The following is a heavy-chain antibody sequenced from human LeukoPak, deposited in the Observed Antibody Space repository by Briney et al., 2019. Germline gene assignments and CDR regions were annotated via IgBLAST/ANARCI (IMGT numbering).Heavy chain of an antibody. J-gene: IGHJ6*03. CDR3: AREAYSSRFNYYYYYMDV. CDR1: GFTFSSYS. V-gene: IGHV3-21*01. D-gene: IGHD6-13*01. CDR2: ISSSSSYI. Sequence: GGSLRLSCAASGFTFSSYSMNWVRQAPGKGLEWVSSISSSSSYIYYADSVKGRFTISRDNAKNSLYLQMNSLRAEDTAVYYCAREAYSSRFNYYYYYMDVWGKGTTVTVSS.